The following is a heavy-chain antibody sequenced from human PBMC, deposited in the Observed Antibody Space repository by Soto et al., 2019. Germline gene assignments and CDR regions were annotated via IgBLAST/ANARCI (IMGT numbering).Heavy chain of an antibody. J-gene: IGHJ4*02. CDR3: ARGPY. CDR2: IKEDASEK. V-gene: IGHV3-7*01. CDR1: GFTFSISW. Sequence: EVQLVDSGGGLVQPGGSLRLSCAASGFTFSISWMSWVRQAPGKGLEWVASIKEDASEKYYVDSVEGRFTISRDNANRSLYLQMNSLRAEDTAVYYCARGPYWGQGTLVTVSS.